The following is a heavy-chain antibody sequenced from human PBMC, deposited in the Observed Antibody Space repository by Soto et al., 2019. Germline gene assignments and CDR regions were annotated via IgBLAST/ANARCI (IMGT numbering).Heavy chain of an antibody. CDR2: ISSSSSYT. V-gene: IGHV3-11*03. Sequence: GGSLRLSCAASGFTFSDYYMIWIRQAPGKGLEWVSYISSSSSYTNYADSVKGRFTISRDNAKNSLYLQMNSLRAEDTAVYYCTPPDSVVAAHNWFDPWGQGTLVTVSS. D-gene: IGHD2-15*01. CDR1: GFTFSDYY. CDR3: TPPDSVVAAHNWFDP. J-gene: IGHJ5*02.